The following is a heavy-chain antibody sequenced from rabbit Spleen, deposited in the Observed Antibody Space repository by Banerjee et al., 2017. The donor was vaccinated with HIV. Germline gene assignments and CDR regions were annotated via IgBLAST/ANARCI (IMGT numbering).Heavy chain of an antibody. V-gene: IGHV1S45*01. Sequence: QEQLVESGGGLVQPGGSLKLSCKASGFDVSSYGVSWVRQAPGTGLEWIACIHAGRSGVTHYASWAKGRFTISKTSSTTVTLQMTSLTAADTATYFCARDWVGDGVWYFHLWGQGTLVTVS. D-gene: IGHD2-1*01. CDR2: IHAGRSGVT. CDR1: GFDVSSYG. J-gene: IGHJ4*01. CDR3: ARDWVGDGVWYFHL.